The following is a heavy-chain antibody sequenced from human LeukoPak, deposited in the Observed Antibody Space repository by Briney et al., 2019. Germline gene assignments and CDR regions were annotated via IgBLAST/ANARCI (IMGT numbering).Heavy chain of an antibody. CDR1: GYTLTAYY. J-gene: IGHJ4*02. CDR2: VSPNSGDT. D-gene: IGHD7-27*01. Sequence: ASVKVSCKASGYTLTAYYMHWVRQAPGQGLEWMGWVSPNSGDTNYAQNFQGRVTMTTDTSIGTAYMELSSLRSDDTAVYYCARDRWGRGDFDYWGQGTLVTVSS. V-gene: IGHV1-2*02. CDR3: ARDRWGRGDFDY.